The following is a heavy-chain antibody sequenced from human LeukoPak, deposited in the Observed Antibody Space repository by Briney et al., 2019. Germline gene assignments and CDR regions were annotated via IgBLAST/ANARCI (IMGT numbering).Heavy chain of an antibody. CDR1: GFTFSSYA. J-gene: IGHJ4*02. CDR2: LSGSGDNT. D-gene: IGHD2-15*01. Sequence: PGGSLRLSCAASGFTFSSYATSWVRQAPGKGLEWVSALSGSGDNTYYADSVKGRFTISRDNSKNTLYLQMNSLRAEDTAIYYCAKCRGGSCYYFDYWGQGTLVTVSS. CDR3: AKCRGGSCYYFDY. V-gene: IGHV3-23*01.